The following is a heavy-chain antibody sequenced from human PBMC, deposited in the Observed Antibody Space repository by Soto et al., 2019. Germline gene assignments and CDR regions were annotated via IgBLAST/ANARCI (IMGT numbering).Heavy chain of an antibody. CDR1: GGTFSSYA. CDR3: ARDWRRYGDHDAFDI. J-gene: IGHJ3*02. Sequence: SVKVSCKASGGTFSSYAISWVRQAPGQGLEWMGGIIPIFGTANYAQKFQGRVTITADESTSTAYMELSSLRSEDTAVYYCARDWRRYGDHDAFDIWGQGTMVTVSS. V-gene: IGHV1-69*13. D-gene: IGHD4-17*01. CDR2: IIPIFGTA.